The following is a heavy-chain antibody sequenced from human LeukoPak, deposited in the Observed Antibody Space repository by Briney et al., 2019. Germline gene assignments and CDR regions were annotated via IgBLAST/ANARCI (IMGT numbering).Heavy chain of an antibody. CDR1: GGTFSSYA. D-gene: IGHD6-6*01. CDR2: IIPIFGTA. V-gene: IGHV1-69*05. Sequence: ASVKVSCKASGGTFSSYAISWVRQAPGQGLEWMGGIIPIFGTANYAQKFQGRVTITTDESTSTAYTELSSLRSEDTAVYYCARARVAARHNNAFDYWGQGTLVTVSS. CDR3: ARARVAARHNNAFDY. J-gene: IGHJ4*02.